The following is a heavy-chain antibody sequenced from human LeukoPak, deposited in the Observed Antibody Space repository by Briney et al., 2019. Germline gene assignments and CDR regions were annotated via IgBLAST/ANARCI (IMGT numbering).Heavy chain of an antibody. V-gene: IGHV1-46*01. Sequence: ASVKVSCKASGYTFTTYYLHWVRQAPGQGLYWMGVINPSGGRTLYAQKFQGRVSMTRDTSISTAYMELSRLRSDDTAVYYCARNNFDNRFDPWGQGTLVTVSS. CDR1: GYTFTTYY. J-gene: IGHJ5*02. CDR3: ARNNFDNRFDP. D-gene: IGHD5-24*01. CDR2: INPSGGRT.